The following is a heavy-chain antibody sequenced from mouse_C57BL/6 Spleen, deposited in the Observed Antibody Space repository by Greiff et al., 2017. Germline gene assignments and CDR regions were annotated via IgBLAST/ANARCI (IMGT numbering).Heavy chain of an antibody. CDR2: ISDGGSYT. CDR3: ARGGELLDY. V-gene: IGHV5-4*01. Sequence: EVQGVESGGGLVKPGGSLKLSCAASGFTFSSYAMSWVRQTPEKRLEWVATISDGGSYTYYPDNVKGRFTISRDNAKNNLYLQMSHLKSEDTAMYYCARGGELLDYWGQGTTLTVSS. CDR1: GFTFSSYA. J-gene: IGHJ2*01.